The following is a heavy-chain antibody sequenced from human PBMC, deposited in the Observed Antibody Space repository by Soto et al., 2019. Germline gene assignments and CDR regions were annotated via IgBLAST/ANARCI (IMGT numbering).Heavy chain of an antibody. V-gene: IGHV4-34*01. J-gene: IGHJ3*02. D-gene: IGHD2-2*01. CDR3: ARGSRGSDIVVVPAAKSAFDI. CDR2: INHSGST. CDR1: GGSFSGYY. Sequence: SETLSLTCAVYGGSFSGYYWSCIRQPPGKGLEWIGEINHSGSTNYNPSLKSRVTISVDTSKNQFSLKLSSVTAADTAVYYCARGSRGSDIVVVPAAKSAFDIWCQGTMVTVSS.